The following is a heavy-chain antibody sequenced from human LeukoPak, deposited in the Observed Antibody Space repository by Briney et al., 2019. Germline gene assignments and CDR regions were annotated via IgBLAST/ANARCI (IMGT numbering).Heavy chain of an antibody. CDR3: ARLKGSWYCSSTSCYTARYMDV. CDR2: ISGSGGST. J-gene: IGHJ6*03. V-gene: IGHV3-23*01. Sequence: GGSLRLSCAASGFTFSSYAMSWVRQAPGKGLEWVSAISGSGGSTYYADSVKGRFTISRDNSKNTLYLQMNSLRAEDTAVYYCARLKGSWYCSSTSCYTARYMDVWGKGTTVTVSS. D-gene: IGHD2-2*02. CDR1: GFTFSSYA.